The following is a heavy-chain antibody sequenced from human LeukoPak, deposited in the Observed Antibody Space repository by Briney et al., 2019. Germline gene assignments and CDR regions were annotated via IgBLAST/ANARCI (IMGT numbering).Heavy chain of an antibody. Sequence: PGGSLRLSCAASAFTFSSYGMHWVRQAPGKGLEWVSAISGSGGSTYYADSVKGRFTISRDNSKNTLYLQMNSLRAEDTAVYYCAKAYSSLSRGAFDIWGQGTMVTVSS. CDR1: AFTFSSYG. CDR3: AKAYSSLSRGAFDI. CDR2: ISGSGGST. V-gene: IGHV3-23*01. D-gene: IGHD6-13*01. J-gene: IGHJ3*02.